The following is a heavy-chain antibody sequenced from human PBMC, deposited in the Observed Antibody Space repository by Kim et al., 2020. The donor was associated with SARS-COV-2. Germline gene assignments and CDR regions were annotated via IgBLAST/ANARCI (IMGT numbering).Heavy chain of an antibody. J-gene: IGHJ6*02. D-gene: IGHD2-2*01. V-gene: IGHV4-34*01. CDR1: GGSFSGYH. Sequence: SETLSLTCAVYGGSFSGYHWSWIRQPPGTGLEWIGEINHSGSTNYSPSLNSRVTISIDTSRNQFTLKLTSVTAAYTAPYYCARGRAGVVPGAILGIGPHYDYYVMDVWGQGTTVTVSS. CDR3: ARGRAGVVPGAILGIGPHYDYYVMDV. CDR2: INHSGST.